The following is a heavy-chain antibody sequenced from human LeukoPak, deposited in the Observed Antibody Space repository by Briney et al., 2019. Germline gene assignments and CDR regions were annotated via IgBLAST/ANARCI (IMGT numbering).Heavy chain of an antibody. CDR1: DYTFSRYG. D-gene: IGHD3-16*01. CDR3: ARSAPGTQFGGYYYYMDV. V-gene: IGHV1-18*01. J-gene: IGHJ6*03. CDR2: ISAYNGNT. Sequence: GASVKVSCKASDYTFSRYGIIWVRQGPGQGLEWMGWISAYNGNTNYAQKLQGRVTMTTDTSTSTAYMELRSLRSDDTAVYYCARSAPGTQFGGYYYYMDVWGKGTTVTVSS.